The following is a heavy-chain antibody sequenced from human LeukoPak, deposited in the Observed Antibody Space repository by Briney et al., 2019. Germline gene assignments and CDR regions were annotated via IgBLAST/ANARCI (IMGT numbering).Heavy chain of an antibody. J-gene: IGHJ6*02. CDR2: IYYSGST. CDR1: GGSISSSSYY. Sequence: PSETLSLTCTVSGGSISSSSYYWGWIRQPPGKGLEWIGSIYYSGSTYYNPSLKSRVTISVDTSKNQFSLKLSSVTAADTAVYYCARVARGYSYGLGYYYYGMDVWGQGTTVTVSS. CDR3: ARVARGYSYGLGYYYYGMDV. V-gene: IGHV4-39*07. D-gene: IGHD5-18*01.